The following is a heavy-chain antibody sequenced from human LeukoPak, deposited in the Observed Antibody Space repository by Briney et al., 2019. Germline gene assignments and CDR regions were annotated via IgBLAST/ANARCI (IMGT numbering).Heavy chain of an antibody. Sequence: PGGSLRLSCVVSGFTFNTYFMHWVRRSPGKGLVWVSHIDTDGSGTGYADSVKGRFIISRDNAKNTLYLQMHSLRAEDTAVYYCARSGPEHWGSNYYFYMDVWGKGTTVTVSS. V-gene: IGHV3-74*01. CDR3: ARSGPEHWGSNYYFYMDV. J-gene: IGHJ6*03. CDR2: IDTDGSGT. CDR1: GFTFNTYF. D-gene: IGHD7-27*01.